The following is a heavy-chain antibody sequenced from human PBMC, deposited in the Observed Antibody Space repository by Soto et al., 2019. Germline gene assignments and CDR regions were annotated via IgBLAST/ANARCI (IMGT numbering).Heavy chain of an antibody. CDR1: GGSISSGGYS. J-gene: IGHJ3*02. V-gene: IGHV4-30-2*01. CDR3: ARAPPPIIAGPIALAI. CDR2: IYHSGST. Sequence: SETLSLTCAVSGGSISSGGYSWSWIRQPPGKGLEWIGYIYHSGSTYYNPSLKSRVTISVDRSKNQFSLKLGSVTAADTAVYFCARAPPPIIAGPIALAIWGQGTMVTVSS. D-gene: IGHD6-13*01.